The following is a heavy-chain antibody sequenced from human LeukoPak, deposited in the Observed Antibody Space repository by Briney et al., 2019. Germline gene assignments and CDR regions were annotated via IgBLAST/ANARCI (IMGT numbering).Heavy chain of an antibody. CDR1: GYTFTGYY. CDR3: ARDLGGGATAVDY. Sequence: ASVKVSCKASGYTFTGYYMHWVRQAPGQGLEWMGWINPNSGGTNYAQKFQGRVTMTRDTSISTAYMELSRLRSDDTAVYYCARDLGGGATAVDYWGQGTLVTVSS. V-gene: IGHV1-2*02. D-gene: IGHD1-26*01. CDR2: INPNSGGT. J-gene: IGHJ4*02.